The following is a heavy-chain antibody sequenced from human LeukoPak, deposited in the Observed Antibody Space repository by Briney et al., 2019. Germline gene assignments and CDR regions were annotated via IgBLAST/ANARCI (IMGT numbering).Heavy chain of an antibody. J-gene: IGHJ4*02. CDR2: IYYSGST. V-gene: IGHV4-39*01. Sequence: PSETLSLTCSVSGGSISSSIYYWGWIRQPPGKGLEWIGSIYYSGSTYYNPSLKSRVTISVDTSKNQFSLKLRSVTAADTAVYYCARRLGGSGSYYYWGQGTLVTVAS. D-gene: IGHD3-10*01. CDR3: ARRLGGSGSYYY. CDR1: GGSISSSIYY.